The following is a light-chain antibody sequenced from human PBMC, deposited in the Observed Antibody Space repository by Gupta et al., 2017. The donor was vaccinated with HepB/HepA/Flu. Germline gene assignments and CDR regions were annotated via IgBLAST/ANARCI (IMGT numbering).Light chain of an antibody. CDR3: AAWDDSLNGPV. CDR2: SNN. V-gene: IGLV1-44*01. Sequence: SXLXQPPXXXXTPGQRVTISCSGSSSYIGSNTVNWYQQLPGTAPKLLIYSNNQRPSGVPDRFSGSKSGTSASLAISGLQSEDEADYYCAAWDDSLNGPVFGGGTKLTVL. CDR1: SSYIGSNT. J-gene: IGLJ2*01.